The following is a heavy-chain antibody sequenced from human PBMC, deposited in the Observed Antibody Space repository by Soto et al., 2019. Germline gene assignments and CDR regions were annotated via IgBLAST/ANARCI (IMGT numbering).Heavy chain of an antibody. CDR3: ARGHGLVXY. CDR1: GYSFPRNW. J-gene: IGHJ4*02. V-gene: IGHV5-10-1*01. D-gene: IGHD6-25*01. Sequence: GESLKISCKGSGYSFPRNWITWVRQMPGKGLEWMGRIDPRDSSTDYSPSFQGHVTISADKSISTAYLQWSSLKASDSAIYFCARGHGLVXYWGQGTLVXVSS. CDR2: IDPRDSST.